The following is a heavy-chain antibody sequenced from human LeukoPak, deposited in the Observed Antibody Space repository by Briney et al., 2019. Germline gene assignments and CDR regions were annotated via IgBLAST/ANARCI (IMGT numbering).Heavy chain of an antibody. CDR2: INPNSGGT. J-gene: IGHJ4*02. CDR3: ARECSGGSCYHSGFDY. D-gene: IGHD2-15*01. CDR1: GYTFTGYY. V-gene: IGHV1-2*02. Sequence: ASVKVSCKASGYTFTGYYMHWVRQAPGQGLEWMGWINPNSGGTNYAQKFQGRVTMTRDTSISTAYMELSRLRSDDTAVYYCARECSGGSCYHSGFDYWGQGTLVTVSS.